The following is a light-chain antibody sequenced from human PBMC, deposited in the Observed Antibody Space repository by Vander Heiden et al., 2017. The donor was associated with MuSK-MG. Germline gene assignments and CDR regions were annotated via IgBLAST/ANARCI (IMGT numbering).Light chain of an antibody. V-gene: IGKV3-11*01. J-gene: IGKJ4*02. CDR1: QGVSSY. CDR2: DAS. Sequence: DIVMTQSPSTLSLSPGERATLTCRASQGVSSYLAWYQQKPGQAPRLLIYDASNMATGIPARFSGSGSGTDFTLTISSLEPEDVAVYYCQQRNNGPRTFGGGTKVEIK. CDR3: QQRNNGPRT.